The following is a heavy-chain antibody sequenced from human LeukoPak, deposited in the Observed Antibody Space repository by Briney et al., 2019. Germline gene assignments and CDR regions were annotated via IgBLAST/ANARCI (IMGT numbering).Heavy chain of an antibody. J-gene: IGHJ4*02. Sequence: GGSLRLSCAASGFTFSSYAMTWVRQAPGKGLKWVSTISGSGGSTYYADSVKGRFSISRDNSKNTLYLQMNSLRAEDTAVYYCARDTKYSGSYLTHPDYWGQGTLVTVSS. CDR1: GFTFSSYA. V-gene: IGHV3-23*01. CDR2: ISGSGGST. D-gene: IGHD1-26*01. CDR3: ARDTKYSGSYLTHPDY.